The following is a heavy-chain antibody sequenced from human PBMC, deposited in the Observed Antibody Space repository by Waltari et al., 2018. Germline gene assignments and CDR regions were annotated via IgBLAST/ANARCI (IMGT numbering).Heavy chain of an antibody. CDR2: INPNSGGT. D-gene: IGHD3-10*01. V-gene: IGHV1-2*06. CDR1: GYTFPGYY. Sequence: QVQLVQSGAEVKKPGASVKVSCKASGYTFPGYYMHWVRQAPGQGLEWMGRINPNSGGTTYAQKFQGRVTMTRDTSISTAYMELSRRRSDDTAVYYCARDRDGSGLTWGQGTLVTVSS. CDR3: ARDRDGSGLT. J-gene: IGHJ5*02.